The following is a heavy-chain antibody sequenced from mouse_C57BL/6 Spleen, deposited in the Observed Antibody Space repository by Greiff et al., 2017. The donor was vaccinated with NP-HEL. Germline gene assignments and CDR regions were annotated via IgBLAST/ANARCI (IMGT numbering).Heavy chain of an antibody. Sequence: EVKLMESGGGLVKPGGSLKLSCAASGFTFSSYTMSWVRQTPEKRLEWVATISGGGGNTYYPDSVKGRFTISRDNAKNTLYLQMSSLRSEDTALDYCARHGGSSSAMDYWGQGTSVTVSS. CDR1: GFTFSSYT. J-gene: IGHJ4*01. CDR3: ARHGGSSSAMDY. CDR2: ISGGGGNT. D-gene: IGHD1-1*01. V-gene: IGHV5-9*01.